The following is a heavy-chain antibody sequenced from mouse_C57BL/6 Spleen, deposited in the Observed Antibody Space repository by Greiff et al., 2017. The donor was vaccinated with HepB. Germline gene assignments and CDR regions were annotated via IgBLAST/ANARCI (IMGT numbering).Heavy chain of an antibody. CDR2: IDPSDSYT. J-gene: IGHJ2*01. CDR3: ASRDDYV. CDR1: GYTFTSYW. D-gene: IGHD2-4*01. Sequence: QVQLQQPGAELVKPGASVKLSCKASGYTFTSYWMQWVKQRPGQGLEWIGEIDPSDSYTNYNQKFKGKATLTVDTSSSTAYMQLSSLTAEDSAVYYCASRDDYVWGQGTTLTVSS. V-gene: IGHV1-50*01.